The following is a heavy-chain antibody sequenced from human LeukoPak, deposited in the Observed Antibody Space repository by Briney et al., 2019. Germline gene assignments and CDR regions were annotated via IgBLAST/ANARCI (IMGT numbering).Heavy chain of an antibody. J-gene: IGHJ4*02. V-gene: IGHV4-59*01. Sequence: SETLSLTCTVSGGSISSYYWSWVRQPPGKGLEWIGYIYYSGSTNYNPSLKSRVTISVDTSKNQFSLKLSSVTAADTAVYYCARGLDYGDEPYYFDCWGQGTLVTVSS. D-gene: IGHD4-17*01. CDR2: IYYSGST. CDR1: GGSISSYY. CDR3: ARGLDYGDEPYYFDC.